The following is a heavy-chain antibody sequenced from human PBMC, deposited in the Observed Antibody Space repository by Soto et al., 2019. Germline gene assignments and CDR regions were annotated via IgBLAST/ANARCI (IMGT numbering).Heavy chain of an antibody. CDR1: GFSLSNARMG. J-gene: IGHJ4*02. Sequence: ASGPTLVNPTETLTLTCTFSGFSLSNARMGVSWIRQPPGKALEWLAHIFSNDEKSYSTSLKSRLTISKDTSKSQVVLTMTNMDPVDTATYYCAREDPQSDLDYWGQGTLVTVSS. CDR2: IFSNDEK. CDR3: AREDPQSDLDY. V-gene: IGHV2-26*01.